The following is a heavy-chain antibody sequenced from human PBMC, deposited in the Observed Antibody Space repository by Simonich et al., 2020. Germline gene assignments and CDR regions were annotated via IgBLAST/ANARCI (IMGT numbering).Heavy chain of an antibody. CDR3: ARVPGIYYYYGMDV. J-gene: IGHJ6*02. CDR1: GYTFPGYY. CDR2: INPNSGGT. Sequence: GAEVKKPGASVKVSCKASGYTFPGYYLHWVRLDPGQGLEWMGRINPNSGGTNYAQNFQGRVTMTRDTSISTAYMELSRLGSDDTAVYYCARVPGIYYYYGMDVWGQGTTVTVSS. D-gene: IGHD3-10*01. V-gene: IGHV1-2*06.